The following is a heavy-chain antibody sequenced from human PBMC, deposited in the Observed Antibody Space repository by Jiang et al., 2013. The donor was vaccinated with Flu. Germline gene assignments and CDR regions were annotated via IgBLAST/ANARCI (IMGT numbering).Heavy chain of an antibody. CDR2: INPSGGST. V-gene: IGHV1-46*01. CDR3: ARGITVTTLGYYYYYGMDV. CDR1: GYTFTSYY. Sequence: QLVESGAEVKKPGASVKVSCKASGYTFTSYYMHWVRQAPGQGLEWMGIINPSGGSTSYAQKFQGRVTMTRDTSTSTVYMELSSLRSEDTAVYYCARGITVTTLGYYYYYGMDVWGQGTTVTVSS. J-gene: IGHJ6*02. D-gene: IGHD4-17*01.